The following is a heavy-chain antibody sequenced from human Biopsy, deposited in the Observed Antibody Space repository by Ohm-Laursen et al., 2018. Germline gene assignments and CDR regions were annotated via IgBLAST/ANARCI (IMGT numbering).Heavy chain of an antibody. CDR2: INTENGNT. Sequence: ASVKVSCKTSGYTFTSYGVSWVRQAPGQGLEWMGWINTENGNTIYAQNLQGRVTMTADTSTSTAYMEVTSLRSDDTAVYYCARAKLEPVYYYYGMDVWGQGTTVTVSS. V-gene: IGHV1-18*01. J-gene: IGHJ6*02. CDR1: GYTFTSYG. D-gene: IGHD1-1*01. CDR3: ARAKLEPVYYYYGMDV.